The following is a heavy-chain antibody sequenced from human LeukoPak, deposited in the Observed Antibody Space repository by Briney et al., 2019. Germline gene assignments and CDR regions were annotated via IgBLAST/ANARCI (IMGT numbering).Heavy chain of an antibody. Sequence: GSSLRLSCAASGFTFDDCAMHWVRQAPGKGLEWVAGIGFRFDNLDYADSVKGRFTISRDNAKKSLYLQMTSLRAEDTALYYCAKGESSGLYYYGMDVWGQGTTVTVSS. D-gene: IGHD6-19*01. V-gene: IGHV3-9*01. CDR2: IGFRFDNL. CDR1: GFTFDDCA. J-gene: IGHJ6*02. CDR3: AKGESSGLYYYGMDV.